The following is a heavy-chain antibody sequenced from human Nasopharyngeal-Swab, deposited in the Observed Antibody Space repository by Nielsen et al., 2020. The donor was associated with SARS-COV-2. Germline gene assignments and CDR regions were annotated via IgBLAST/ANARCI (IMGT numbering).Heavy chain of an antibody. CDR1: GYTFTSYG. J-gene: IGHJ6*02. CDR3: ARESPQTLSGGWIRTYYYYGMDV. Sequence: ASVKVSCKASGYTFTSYGISWVRQAPGQGLEWMGWISAYNGNTNYAQRLQGRVTMTTDTSTSTAYMELRSLRSDDTAVYYCARESPQTLSGGWIRTYYYYGMDVWGQGTTVTVSS. D-gene: IGHD6-19*01. V-gene: IGHV1-18*01. CDR2: ISAYNGNT.